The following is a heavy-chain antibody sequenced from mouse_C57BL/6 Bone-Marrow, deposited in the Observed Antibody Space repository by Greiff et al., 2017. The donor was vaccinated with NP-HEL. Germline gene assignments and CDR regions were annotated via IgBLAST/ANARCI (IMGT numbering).Heavy chain of an antibody. Sequence: EVKLVESGGGLVKPGGSLKLSCAASGFTFSDYGMHWVRQAPEKGLEWVAYISSGSSTIYYADTVKGRFTISRDNAKNTLFLQMTRLRSEDTAMYYCARMGTVGYYFDYWGQGTTLTVSS. D-gene: IGHD1-1*01. CDR3: ARMGTVGYYFDY. CDR2: ISSGSSTI. J-gene: IGHJ2*01. CDR1: GFTFSDYG. V-gene: IGHV5-17*01.